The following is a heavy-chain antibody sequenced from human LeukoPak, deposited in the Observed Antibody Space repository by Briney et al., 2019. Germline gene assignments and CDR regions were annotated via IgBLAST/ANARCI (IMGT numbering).Heavy chain of an antibody. J-gene: IGHJ4*02. CDR1: EFTFSSNR. CDR2: IEQDGSEK. CDR3: ARMTAIRLYFDY. D-gene: IGHD2-21*02. V-gene: IGHV3-7*02. Sequence: PGGALRLSCAASEFTFSSNRMSWVRHAPGKRLGRVANIEQDGSEKYYVDSVKGRFTISRDNAKNSLYLQMNSLRAEDTAVYYCARMTAIRLYFDYWGQGTLVTVSS.